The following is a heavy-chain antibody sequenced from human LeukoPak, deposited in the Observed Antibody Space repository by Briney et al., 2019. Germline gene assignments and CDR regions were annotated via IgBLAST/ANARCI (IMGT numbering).Heavy chain of an antibody. CDR1: SYSIDNGYY. Sequence: SETLSLTCTVSSYSIDNGYYCGWIRQPPGKGLEWIGSIYHSGNTYYSPSLKSRLTISVDASRNQVSMKLSSVTAAGTAVYYCARDSGFWGWFNARPDNYCDFWGQGTPVTVSS. J-gene: IGHJ4*02. D-gene: IGHD3-3*01. CDR2: IYHSGNT. CDR3: ARDSGFWGWFNARPDNYCDF. V-gene: IGHV4-38-2*02.